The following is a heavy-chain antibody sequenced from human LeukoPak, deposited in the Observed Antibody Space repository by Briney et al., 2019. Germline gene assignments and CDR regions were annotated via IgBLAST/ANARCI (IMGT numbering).Heavy chain of an antibody. J-gene: IGHJ4*02. Sequence: GGSLRLSCAASGFTVSSNYMSWVRQAPGKGLEWVSVIYSGGSTYYADSVKGRFTISRDNSKNTLYLQMNSLRAEDTAVYYCARAKGGWYGPYFDYWGQGTLVTVSS. CDR2: IYSGGST. CDR3: ARAKGGWYGPYFDY. CDR1: GFTVSSNY. D-gene: IGHD6-19*01. V-gene: IGHV3-66*01.